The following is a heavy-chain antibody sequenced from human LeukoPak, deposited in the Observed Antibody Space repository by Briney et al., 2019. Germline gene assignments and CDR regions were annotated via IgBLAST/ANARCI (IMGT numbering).Heavy chain of an antibody. J-gene: IGHJ4*02. CDR3: ARGIEENCSSTSCCFFGTIAHSYYFDY. CDR2: IYYSGST. D-gene: IGHD2-2*01. V-gene: IGHV4-59*01. Sequence: SETLSLTCTVSGGSISSYYWSWIRQPPGKGLEWIGYIYYSGSTNYNPSLKSRVTISVDTSKNQFSLKLSSVTAADTAVYYCARGIEENCSSTSCCFFGTIAHSYYFDYWGQGTLVTVSS. CDR1: GGSISSYY.